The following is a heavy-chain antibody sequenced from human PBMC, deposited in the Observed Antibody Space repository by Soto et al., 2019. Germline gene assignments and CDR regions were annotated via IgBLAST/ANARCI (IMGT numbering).Heavy chain of an antibody. CDR2: IYYSGST. CDR3: ARVLPSVGYCSSTSCQNWFDP. CDR1: GGSISSYY. D-gene: IGHD2-2*01. J-gene: IGHJ5*02. Sequence: QVQLQESGPGLVKPSETLSLTCTVSGGSISSYYWSWIRQPPGKGLEWIGYIYYSGSTNYNPSLKSRVTISVDTSKNQFSLKLSSVTAADTAVYYCARVLPSVGYCSSTSCQNWFDPWGQGTLVTVSS. V-gene: IGHV4-59*01.